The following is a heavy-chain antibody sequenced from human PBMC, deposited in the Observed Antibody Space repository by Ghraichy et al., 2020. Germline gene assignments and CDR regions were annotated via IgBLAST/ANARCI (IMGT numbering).Heavy chain of an antibody. J-gene: IGHJ6*02. Sequence: GGSLRLSCAASGFTFSNSAVSWVRQAPGKGLEWVSSISGSGSSTNYADSVKGRFTISRDNFKSTLYLQMSSLRDDDTAVYYCAKHIDSPPSGMDVWGQGTTVTVSS. CDR3: AKHIDSPPSGMDV. D-gene: IGHD3-22*01. CDR2: ISGSGSST. V-gene: IGHV3-23*01. CDR1: GFTFSNSA.